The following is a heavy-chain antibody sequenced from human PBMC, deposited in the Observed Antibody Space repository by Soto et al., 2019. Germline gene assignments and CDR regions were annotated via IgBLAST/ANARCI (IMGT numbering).Heavy chain of an antibody. J-gene: IGHJ6*02. V-gene: IGHV3-30*18. CDR3: AKAPYGMDV. CDR2: ISYDGSDK. Sequence: GGSLRLSCAASGFTFSNYGMHWVRQAPGKGLEWVAFISYDGSDKYSADSVKGRFTFSRDNSKSTLYVQMNSLRAEDTAVYYCAKAPYGMDVWGQGTTVTVS. CDR1: GFTFSNYG.